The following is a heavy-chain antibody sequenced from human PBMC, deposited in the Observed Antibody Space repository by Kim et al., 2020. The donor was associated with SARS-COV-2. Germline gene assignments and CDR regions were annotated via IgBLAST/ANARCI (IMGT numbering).Heavy chain of an antibody. D-gene: IGHD4-17*01. CDR3: ARGHHYGDYEGWYFDL. V-gene: IGHV3-33*01. CDR2: IWYDGSNK. J-gene: IGHJ2*01. CDR1: GFTFSSYG. Sequence: GGSLRLSCAASGFTFSSYGMHWVRQAPGKGLEWVAVIWYDGSNKYYADSVKGRFTISRDNSKNTLYLQMNSLRAEDTAVYYCARGHHYGDYEGWYFDLWGRGTLVTVSS.